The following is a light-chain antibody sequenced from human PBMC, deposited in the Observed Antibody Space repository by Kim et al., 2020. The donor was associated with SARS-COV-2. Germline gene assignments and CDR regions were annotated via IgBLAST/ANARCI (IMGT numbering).Light chain of an antibody. V-gene: IGLV2-14*03. CDR1: SSDVGGYNY. CDR2: DVS. J-gene: IGLJ3*02. Sequence: QSALTQPASVSGFPGQSITISCTGTSSDVGGYNYVSWYQQHPGKAPKLMIYDVSNRPSGVSNRFSGSKSGNTASLTISGLQAEDEADYYCSSYTSSSTGVFGGGTQLTVL. CDR3: SSYTSSSTGV.